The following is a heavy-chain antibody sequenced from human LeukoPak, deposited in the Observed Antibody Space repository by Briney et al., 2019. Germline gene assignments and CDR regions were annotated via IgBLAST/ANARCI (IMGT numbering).Heavy chain of an antibody. D-gene: IGHD1-26*01. V-gene: IGHV1-2*06. CDR3: ATEDSRSGSYYDP. CDR2: INPKSGDT. J-gene: IGHJ5*02. Sequence: ASVKVSCKASGYIFTDYRLHWVRQAPGQGLEWMGRINPKSGDTNYAQKFQGRVTMTSDTSITTAYMEPRRLKSDDTAFYFCATEDSRSGSYYDPWGQGTLVTVSS. CDR1: GYIFTDYR.